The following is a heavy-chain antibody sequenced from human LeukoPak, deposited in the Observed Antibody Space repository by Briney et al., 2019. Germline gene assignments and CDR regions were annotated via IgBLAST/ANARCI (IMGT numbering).Heavy chain of an antibody. CDR3: AKIPQTTSVGYFDY. CDR2: ISGSGVST. D-gene: IGHD4-17*01. J-gene: IGHJ4*02. V-gene: IGHV3-23*01. CDR1: GFTFSSCA. Sequence: QPGGSLRLSCAASGFTFSSCAVSWVPQAPGKGLEWVSGISGSGVSTYYADSVKGRFTISRDNSKNTLYLQMSSLRAEDTAVYYCAKIPQTTSVGYFDYWGQGNLVTVSS.